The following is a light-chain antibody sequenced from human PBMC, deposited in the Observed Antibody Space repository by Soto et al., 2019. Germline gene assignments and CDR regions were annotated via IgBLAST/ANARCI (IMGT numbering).Light chain of an antibody. V-gene: IGKV2-28*01. Sequence: DIVMTQSPLSLPVTPGQPASISCSSSQSLLDSNGYNYLDWYLQKPGQSPQLLIYLGSNRSSGVPDRFSGSGSGTDFTLKISRVEAEDVGVYYCMQALQTPLTFGGGTKVDIK. CDR1: QSLLDSNGYNY. J-gene: IGKJ4*01. CDR3: MQALQTPLT. CDR2: LGS.